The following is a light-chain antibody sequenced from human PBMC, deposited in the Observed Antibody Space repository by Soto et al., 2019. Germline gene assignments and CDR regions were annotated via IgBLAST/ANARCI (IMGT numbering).Light chain of an antibody. Sequence: QSALTQPASVSGSPGHSITISYTGTSSDVGAYNYVSWYQQHPGTAPKLIIYDVNNRPSGVSNRFSGSKSGNTASLTISGLQAEDEADYYCSSYTSSSTRVFGTGTKLTVL. CDR1: SSDVGAYNY. CDR2: DVN. J-gene: IGLJ1*01. V-gene: IGLV2-14*03. CDR3: SSYTSSSTRV.